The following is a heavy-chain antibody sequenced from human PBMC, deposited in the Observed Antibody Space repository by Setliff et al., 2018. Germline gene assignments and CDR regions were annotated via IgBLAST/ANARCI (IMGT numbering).Heavy chain of an antibody. CDR2: IYYSGST. D-gene: IGHD6-13*01. CDR3: ARVSMYSSSWYYYYYGMDV. CDR1: GGSISSSSYY. Sequence: SETLSLTCTVSGGSISSSSYYWGWIRQPPGKGLEWIGSIYYSGSTYYNPSLKSRVTISIDTSKNQFSLKLSSVTAADTAVYYCARVSMYSSSWYYYYYGMDVWGQGTTVTVSS. V-gene: IGHV4-39*07. J-gene: IGHJ6*02.